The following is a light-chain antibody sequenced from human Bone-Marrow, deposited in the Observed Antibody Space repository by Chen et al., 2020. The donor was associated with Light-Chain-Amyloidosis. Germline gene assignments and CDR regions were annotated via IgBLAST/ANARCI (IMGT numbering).Light chain of an antibody. CDR2: DDS. CDR3: QVWDRSSDRPV. V-gene: IGLV3-21*02. Sequence: SYALTQPSSVSVAPGQTATIACGGTNIGSTSVHWYQQTPGQAPLLGVYDDSDRPSGIPERLSGANSGNTATLTSSRVEAGDEADYYWQVWDRSSDRPVFGGGTKLTVL. CDR1: NIGSTS. J-gene: IGLJ3*02.